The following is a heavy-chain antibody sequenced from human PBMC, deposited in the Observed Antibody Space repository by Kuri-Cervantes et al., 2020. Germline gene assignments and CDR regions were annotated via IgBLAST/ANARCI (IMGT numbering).Heavy chain of an antibody. CDR3: ARPPPGAAYEYWYGMDV. D-gene: IGHD3-10*01. Sequence: SVKVSCKASGYTFTYRYLHWVRQAPGQALEWMGWITPFNGNTNYAQKFQGRVTITADESTSTAYMELSSLRSEDTAVYYCARPPPGAAYEYWYGMDVWGQGTTVTVSS. V-gene: IGHV1-45*02. J-gene: IGHJ6*02. CDR2: ITPFNGNT. CDR1: GYTFTYRY.